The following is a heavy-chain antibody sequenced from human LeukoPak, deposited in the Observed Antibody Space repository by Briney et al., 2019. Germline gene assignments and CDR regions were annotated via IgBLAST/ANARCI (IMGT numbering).Heavy chain of an antibody. CDR3: AKDNTMIRGIIYYGMDV. CDR2: ITSGGNT. V-gene: IGHV3-23*01. Sequence: GGSLRLSCAASGFTFSSYDMNWVRQAPGKGLEWVSTITSGGNTYYADSVTGRFSISGDNSKNTLYLQMNSLRAEDTAVYYCAKDNTMIRGIIYYGMDVWGQGTTATV. CDR1: GFTFSSYD. D-gene: IGHD3-10*01. J-gene: IGHJ6*02.